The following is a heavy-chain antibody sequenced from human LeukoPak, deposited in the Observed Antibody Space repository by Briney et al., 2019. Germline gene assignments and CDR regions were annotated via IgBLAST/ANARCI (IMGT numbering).Heavy chain of an antibody. Sequence: PGGSLRLSCAASGFTFSSYAMHWVRQAPGKGLEWVAVISYDGSNKYYADSVKGRFTISRDNSKNTLYLQMNSLRAEDTAVYYCARDPHYQLGGFDYWGQGTLVTVSS. D-gene: IGHD3-16*01. V-gene: IGHV3-30-3*01. J-gene: IGHJ4*02. CDR1: GFTFSSYA. CDR3: ARDPHYQLGGFDY. CDR2: ISYDGSNK.